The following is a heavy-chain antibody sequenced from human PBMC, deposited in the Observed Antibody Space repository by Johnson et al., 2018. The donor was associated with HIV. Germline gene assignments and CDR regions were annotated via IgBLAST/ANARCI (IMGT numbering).Heavy chain of an antibody. CDR2: ISYDGSTK. J-gene: IGHJ3*02. Sequence: QEKLVESGGGVVQPGRSLRLSCAASGFTFSSYGMHWVRQAPGQGLEWVAVISYDGSTKYFADSVKGRFTISRDNSKSTFFLQMNSLTPEDTGVYYCAKERRAPRAFDIWGQGTMVTVSS. CDR3: AKERRAPRAFDI. CDR1: GFTFSSYG. V-gene: IGHV3-30*18.